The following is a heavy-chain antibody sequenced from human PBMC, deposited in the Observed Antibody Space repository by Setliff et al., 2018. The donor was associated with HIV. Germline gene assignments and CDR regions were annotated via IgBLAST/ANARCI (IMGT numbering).Heavy chain of an antibody. CDR3: ATRAYDSSGYLRSRVSGAALDI. D-gene: IGHD3-22*01. J-gene: IGHJ3*02. V-gene: IGHV1-24*01. Sequence: GASVKVSCKVSGYTFTDYYMHWVQQAPGKGLEWMANFDPEDGETFYAQKFQGRLTMTEDTSTDTAYMELSSLRSEDTAVYYCATRAYDSSGYLRSRVSGAALDIWGQGTMVTVSS. CDR1: GYTFTDYY. CDR2: FDPEDGET.